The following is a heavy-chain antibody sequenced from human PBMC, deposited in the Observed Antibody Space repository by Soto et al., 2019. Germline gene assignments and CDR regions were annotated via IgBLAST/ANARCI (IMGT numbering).Heavy chain of an antibody. D-gene: IGHD3-16*01. CDR3: ATVSWGTPTDY. CDR1: GFTFSSYA. Sequence: PGGSLRLSCAASGFTFSSYAMSWVRQAPGKGLEWVSAISGSGGSTYYADSVKGRLTISRDNSKNTLYLQMNSLRAEDTEVYHCATVSWGTPTDYWGQGTLVTVSS. J-gene: IGHJ4*02. CDR2: ISGSGGST. V-gene: IGHV3-23*01.